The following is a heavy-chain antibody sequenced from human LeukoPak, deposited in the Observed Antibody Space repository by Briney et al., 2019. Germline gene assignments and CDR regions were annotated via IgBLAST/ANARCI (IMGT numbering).Heavy chain of an antibody. Sequence: ASVKVSCKASGGTFSSYAISWVRQAPGQGLEWMGGIIPIFGTANYAQKFQGRVTITADKSTSTAYMELSSLRSEDTAVYYCATSGNSYYYYYMDVWGKGTTVTISS. D-gene: IGHD4-23*01. CDR2: IIPIFGTA. J-gene: IGHJ6*03. CDR3: ATSGNSYYYYYMDV. CDR1: GGTFSSYA. V-gene: IGHV1-69*06.